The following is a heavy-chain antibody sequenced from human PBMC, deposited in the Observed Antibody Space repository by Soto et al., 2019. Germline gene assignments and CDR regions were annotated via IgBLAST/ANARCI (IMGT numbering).Heavy chain of an antibody. J-gene: IGHJ4*02. CDR1: GASISRDDYY. Sequence: QVQLQESGPGLVKPSQTLSLTCSVSGASISRDDYYWSWIRQHPGQGLEWIAYIYSSGNSYYNPSLSSRVAIWLDTSKSQFSLRLSSVTAADTGVYYCARALTGDYVGFDYWGQGTPATVSS. D-gene: IGHD3-9*01. CDR2: IYSSGNS. CDR3: ARALTGDYVGFDY. V-gene: IGHV4-31*03.